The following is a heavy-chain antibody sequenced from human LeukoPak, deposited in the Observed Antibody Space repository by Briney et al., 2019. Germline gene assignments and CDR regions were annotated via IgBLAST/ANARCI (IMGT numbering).Heavy chain of an antibody. Sequence: SETLSLTCAVYGGSFSGYYWSWIRQPPGKGLEWIGEINHSGSTNYNPSLKSRVTISVDTSKNQFSLKLSSVTAADTAVYYCASRYDYVWGSYRYSHWGQGTLVTVSP. D-gene: IGHD3-16*02. CDR3: ASRYDYVWGSYRYSH. CDR1: GGSFSGYY. V-gene: IGHV4-34*01. CDR2: INHSGST. J-gene: IGHJ4*02.